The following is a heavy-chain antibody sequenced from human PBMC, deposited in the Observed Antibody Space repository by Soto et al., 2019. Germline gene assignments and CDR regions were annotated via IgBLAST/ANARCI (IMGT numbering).Heavy chain of an antibody. V-gene: IGHV1-69*01. Sequence: QVQLVQSVVEVKKPGSSVRVSCKASGDTFKNSVISWVRQAPGQGLEWMGGTIPLFGTTDYAQKFQGRLTITTDESTTTAYMEVSRLTSEDTAVYYCVAELAFGELSVVWGQGTTVIVSS. CDR2: TIPLFGTT. J-gene: IGHJ6*02. CDR3: VAELAFGELSVV. D-gene: IGHD3-10*01. CDR1: GDTFKNSV.